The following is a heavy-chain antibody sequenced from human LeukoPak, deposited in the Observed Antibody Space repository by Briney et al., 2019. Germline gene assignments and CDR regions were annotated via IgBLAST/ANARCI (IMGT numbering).Heavy chain of an antibody. V-gene: IGHV3-23*01. D-gene: IGHD3-9*01. CDR1: GFTFSSYA. CDR2: ISGSGGST. CDR3: AKGTYYDILTGYQDAFDI. J-gene: IGHJ3*02. Sequence: PGGSLRLSCAASGFTFSSYAMSWVRQAPGKGLEWVSAISGSGGSTYYADSVKGRFTISRDNSKNTLYLQMNSLRAEDTAVYYCAKGTYYDILTGYQDAFDIWGQGTMVTVSS.